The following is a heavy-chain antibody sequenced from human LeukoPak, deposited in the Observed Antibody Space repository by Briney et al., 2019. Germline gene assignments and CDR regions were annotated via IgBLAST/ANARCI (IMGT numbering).Heavy chain of an antibody. V-gene: IGHV3-48*01. CDR3: ARTHERALDH. Sequence: GGSLRLSCAASGFTFSSYHMTWVRQAPGKGLEWISYISIFSSTIYYADSVQGRFTISRDDAKYSVYLQMNSLRADDTAVYYCARTHERALDHWDQGTLVAVSS. CDR2: ISIFSSTI. J-gene: IGHJ4*02. CDR1: GFTFSSYH.